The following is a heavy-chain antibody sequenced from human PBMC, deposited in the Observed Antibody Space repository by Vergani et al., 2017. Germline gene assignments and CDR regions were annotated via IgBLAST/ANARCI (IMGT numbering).Heavy chain of an antibody. CDR3: AKVGRSEVAGTFGAFHI. V-gene: IGHV3-9*01. CDR1: GITFWKFG. J-gene: IGHJ3*02. Sequence: EVDLVESGGGLAQPGGSLRLSCEASGITFWKFGMHWVRQGPGKGLEWVSGISWNSGAVDYADSVRGRFTISRDNAKISLFLEMNSLRFEDTAVYYCAKVGRSEVAGTFGAFHIWGRGTMVTVSS. CDR2: ISWNSGAV. D-gene: IGHD6-19*01.